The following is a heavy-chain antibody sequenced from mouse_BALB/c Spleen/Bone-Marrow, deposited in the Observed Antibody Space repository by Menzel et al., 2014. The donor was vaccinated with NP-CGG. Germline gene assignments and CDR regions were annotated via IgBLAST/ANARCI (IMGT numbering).Heavy chain of an antibody. CDR1: GFDFSKKW. J-gene: IGHJ2*01. CDR2: INPESSTI. V-gene: IGHV4-1*02. Sequence: EVKLLESGGGLVQPGGSLKLSCAASGFDFSKKWMSWVRQAPGKGLEWIGEINPESSTINYTPSLKDKFIISRDNAKKSLYLQMNKIGTEDPTLYYLAKPGFYRFFAYWGQGTILTVSS. CDR3: AKPGFYRFFAY. D-gene: IGHD2-3*01.